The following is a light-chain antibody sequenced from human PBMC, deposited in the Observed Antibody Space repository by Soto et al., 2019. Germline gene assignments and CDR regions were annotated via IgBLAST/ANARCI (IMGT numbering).Light chain of an antibody. CDR1: SSDVGSYNY. V-gene: IGLV2-14*01. J-gene: IGLJ1*01. Sequence: QSFLTQPASVSGSPGQYITISCAGTSSDVGSYNYVSWYQQHPGKAPKLMIYEVSNRPSGVSSRFSGSKSGNTASLTISGLQAEDEADYYCSSYTSSSTLFGPGTKVTVL. CDR2: EVS. CDR3: SSYTSSSTL.